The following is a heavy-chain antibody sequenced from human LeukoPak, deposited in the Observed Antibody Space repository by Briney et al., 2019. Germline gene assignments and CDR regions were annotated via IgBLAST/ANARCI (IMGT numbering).Heavy chain of an antibody. V-gene: IGHV4-4*09. CDR1: GGSISSYY. Sequence: SETLSLTCTVSGGSISSYYWSWIRQPPGKGLEWIGYIYTSGSTNYNPSLKSRVTISVDTSKNQFSLKLSSVTAADTAVYYSARSDYDFWSGYIWFDPWGQGTLVTVSS. J-gene: IGHJ5*02. CDR3: ARSDYDFWSGYIWFDP. D-gene: IGHD3-3*01. CDR2: IYTSGST.